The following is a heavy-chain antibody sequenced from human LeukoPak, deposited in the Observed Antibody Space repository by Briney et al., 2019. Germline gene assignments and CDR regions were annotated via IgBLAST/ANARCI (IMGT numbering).Heavy chain of an antibody. CDR3: ARGPPFQGAAAGRPWDV. CDR1: GYTFTSYG. Sequence: ASVKVSCKASGYTFTSYGISWVRQAPGQGLEWMGWISAYNGNTNYAQKLQGGVTMTTDTSTSTAYMELRSLRSDDTAVYYCARGPPFQGAAAGRPWDVWGKGTTVTVSS. D-gene: IGHD6-13*01. J-gene: IGHJ6*04. V-gene: IGHV1-18*01. CDR2: ISAYNGNT.